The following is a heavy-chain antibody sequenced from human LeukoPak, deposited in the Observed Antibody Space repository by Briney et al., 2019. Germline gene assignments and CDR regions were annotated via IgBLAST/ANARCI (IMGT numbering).Heavy chain of an antibody. CDR1: GGSIRSFS. CDR2: ESYSRST. V-gene: IGHV4-59*08. J-gene: IGHJ3*02. CDR3: ARHGGETIVAMILHAFDI. D-gene: IGHD5-12*01. Sequence: SEILSLTCTVSGGSIRSFSWSWIRQPPGKGLEWIAYESYSRSTNYNPSLKSRVTTSVDTSKNQISLKLTSVTAADTAVYYCARHGGETIVAMILHAFDIWGQGTVVTVSS.